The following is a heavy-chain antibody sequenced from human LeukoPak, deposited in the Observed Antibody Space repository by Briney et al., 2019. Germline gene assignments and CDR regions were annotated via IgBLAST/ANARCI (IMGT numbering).Heavy chain of an antibody. CDR2: TNHSGST. D-gene: IGHD3-16*02. CDR3: ARVEYDYVWGSYLWFDP. V-gene: IGHV4-34*01. CDR1: GGSFSGYY. Sequence: SETLSLTCAVYGGSFSGYYWSWIRQPPGKGLEWIGETNHSGSTNYNPSLKSRVTISVDTSKNQFSLKLSSVTAADTAVYYCARVEYDYVWGSYLWFDPWGQGTLVTVSS. J-gene: IGHJ5*02.